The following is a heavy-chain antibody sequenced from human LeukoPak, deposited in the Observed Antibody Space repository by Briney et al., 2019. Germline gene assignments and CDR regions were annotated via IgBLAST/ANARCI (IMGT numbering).Heavy chain of an antibody. CDR3: ARGTGTTAYFDN. CDR1: GFTFSDYY. D-gene: IGHD1-1*01. J-gene: IGHJ4*03. V-gene: IGHV3-11*06. CDR2: ISSSSSYT. Sequence: GGSLSLSCAASGFTFSDYYMNWIRQAPGQGLEWVSYISSSSSYTKYADSVKGRFTISRDNAKNSLYLQVNSLRAEDTAVYYCARGTGTTAYFDNSGHGTLGTLSS.